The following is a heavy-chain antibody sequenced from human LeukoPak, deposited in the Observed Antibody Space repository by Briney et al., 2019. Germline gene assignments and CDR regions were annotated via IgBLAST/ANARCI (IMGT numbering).Heavy chain of an antibody. CDR1: GDSITRSDYY. D-gene: IGHD3-10*01. CDR3: ARRRLLWFGELLRTLYNWFDP. V-gene: IGHV4-39*07. CDR2: IYYSGST. J-gene: IGHJ5*02. Sequence: SETLSLTCTVSGDSITRSDYYWDWIRQPPGKGLEWIGSIYYSGSTYYNPSLKSRVTISVDTSKNQFSLKLSSVTAADTAVYYCARRRLLWFGELLRTLYNWFDPWGQGTLVTVSS.